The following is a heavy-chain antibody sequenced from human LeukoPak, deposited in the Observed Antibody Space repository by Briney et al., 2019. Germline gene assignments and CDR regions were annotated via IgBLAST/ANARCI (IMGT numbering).Heavy chain of an antibody. CDR1: GGTFSSYA. J-gene: IGHJ4*02. CDR3: ARGWDYDSGGRPTAYVY. V-gene: IGHV1-69*13. CDR2: IIPIFGTA. D-gene: IGHD3-22*01. Sequence: SVKVSCKASGGTFSSYAISWVRQAPGQGLEWMGGIIPIFGTANYAQKFQGKVTITADESTSTAYMELRSLRSEDTAVYYCARGWDYDSGGRPTAYVYWGQGTLVTVSS.